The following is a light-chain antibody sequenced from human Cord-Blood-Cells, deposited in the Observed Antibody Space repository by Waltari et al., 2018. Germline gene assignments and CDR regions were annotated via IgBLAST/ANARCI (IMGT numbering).Light chain of an antibody. V-gene: IGLV1-47*01. J-gene: IGLJ3*02. CDR2: RNN. Sequence: QSVLTQPPSASGTPGQRVTISCSGSSSNIGSNSVYWYQQLPGTAPKLLIYRNNQLPSGVPDRFSGSKSGTSASLAISGLRSEDEADYYCAAWDDSLSGWVFGGGTKLTVL. CDR1: SSNIGSNS. CDR3: AAWDDSLSGWV.